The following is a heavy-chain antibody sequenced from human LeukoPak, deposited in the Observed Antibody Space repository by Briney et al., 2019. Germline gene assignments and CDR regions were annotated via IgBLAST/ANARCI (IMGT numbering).Heavy chain of an antibody. CDR2: ISSNGGST. CDR3: VKEEQQLDPYYFDY. J-gene: IGHJ4*02. D-gene: IGHD6-13*01. Sequence: PGGSLRLSCSASGFTVSSSAMHWVRQAPGKGLEYVSAISSNGGSTYYADSVKGRFTISRDNSKNTLYLQMSSLRAEDTAVYYCVKEEQQLDPYYFDYWGQGTLVTVSS. V-gene: IGHV3-64D*06. CDR1: GFTVSSSA.